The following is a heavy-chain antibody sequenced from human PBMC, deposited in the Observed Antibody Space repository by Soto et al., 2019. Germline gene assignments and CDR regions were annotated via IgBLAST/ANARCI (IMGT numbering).Heavy chain of an antibody. CDR3: ARARGSGSYYFVRTPHFDY. CDR1: GGSFSGYY. CDR2: INHSGST. V-gene: IGHV4-34*01. Sequence: SETLSLTCAVYGGSFSGYYWSWIRQPPGKGLEWIGEINHSGSTNYNPSLKSRVTISVDTSKNQFSLKLSSVTAADTAVYYCARARGSGSYYFVRTPHFDYWGQGTLVTVSS. J-gene: IGHJ4*02. D-gene: IGHD3-10*01.